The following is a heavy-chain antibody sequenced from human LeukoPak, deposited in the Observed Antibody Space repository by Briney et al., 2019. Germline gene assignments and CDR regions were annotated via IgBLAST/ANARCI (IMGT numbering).Heavy chain of an antibody. CDR1: GYTFTSYY. D-gene: IGHD1-26*01. V-gene: IGHV1-46*01. CDR3: ARDGSSQHTELHNWVGL. Sequence: ASVKVSCRASGYTFTSYYMHWVRQAPGQGLEWMGINPSSGSTAYAQKFQGRVTMTRDTSTSTVYIELSSLTSEDTAVYYCARDGSSQHTELHNWVGLWGPGTLDTVSS. J-gene: IGHJ5*02. CDR2: NPSSGST.